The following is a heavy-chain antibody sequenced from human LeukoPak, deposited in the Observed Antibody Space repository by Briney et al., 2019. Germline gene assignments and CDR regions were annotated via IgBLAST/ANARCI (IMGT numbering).Heavy chain of an antibody. Sequence: GGSLRLSCAASGLRFSDAWMTWVRQAPGKGLECVGRIKSWFNGGTQDLAATVKGRFIISREDSRNTVYLQLNSLKTEDTAVYYCAREYRGFTVVPAATSSSYYYYYYYMDVWGKGTTVTVSS. J-gene: IGHJ6*03. CDR1: GLRFSDAW. CDR2: IKSWFNGGTQ. D-gene: IGHD2-2*01. CDR3: AREYRGFTVVPAATSSSYYYYYYYMDV. V-gene: IGHV3-15*01.